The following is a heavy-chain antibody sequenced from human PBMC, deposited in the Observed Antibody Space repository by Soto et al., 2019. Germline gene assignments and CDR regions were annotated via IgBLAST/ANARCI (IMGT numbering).Heavy chain of an antibody. V-gene: IGHV6-1*01. CDR3: SRNSNPLDRFDS. CDR1: GDSVSSNSAA. D-gene: IGHD1-1*01. J-gene: IGHJ5*01. Sequence: PSQTLSLTCASSGDSVSSNSAAWNWIRQSPSKGLEWLGRTYYRSKWYNDYAVSVKSRITINPDTSKNQFSLQLNSVTPEDTAVYYFSRNSNPLDRFDSPAQGTPVTVSS. CDR2: TYYRSKWYN.